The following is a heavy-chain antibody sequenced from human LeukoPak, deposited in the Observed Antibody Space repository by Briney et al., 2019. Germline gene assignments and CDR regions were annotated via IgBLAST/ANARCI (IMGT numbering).Heavy chain of an antibody. Sequence: GGSLRLSCAASGFTLSSLRMSWVRQAPGRGPEGVANINQDGGTTYYVASVKGRFTISRDNAKNSLSLQMSSLRAEDTAVYYCTKDRQGPNQYHMDVWGKGTTVTVSS. CDR3: TKDRQGPNQYHMDV. V-gene: IGHV3-7*01. J-gene: IGHJ6*03. CDR2: INQDGGTT. CDR1: GFTLSSLR.